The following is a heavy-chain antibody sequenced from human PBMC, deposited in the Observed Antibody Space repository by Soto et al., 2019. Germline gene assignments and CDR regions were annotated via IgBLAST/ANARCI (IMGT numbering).Heavy chain of an antibody. CDR2: ISYDGSKK. CDR3: ASSPSEYYDVNGPLVH. CDR1: GFTFRHYA. D-gene: IGHD3-22*01. Sequence: PGGSLRLSCAASGFTFRHYALHWVRQAPGKGLEWVAVISYDGSKKHYADSVKGRFIVSRDNSRYTVYLQMNSLRAEDTAIYHCASSPSEYYDVNGPLVHWGQGTVVTVSS. J-gene: IGHJ1*01. V-gene: IGHV3-30-3*01.